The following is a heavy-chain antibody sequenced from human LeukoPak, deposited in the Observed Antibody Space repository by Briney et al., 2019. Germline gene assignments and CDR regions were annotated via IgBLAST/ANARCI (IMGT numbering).Heavy chain of an antibody. D-gene: IGHD2-21*02. V-gene: IGHV4-39*01. Sequence: SETLSLTCTVSGGSISSSSYYWGWIRQPPGKGLEWIGSIYYSGSTYYNPSLKSRVTISVDTSKNQFSLKLSSVTAADTAVYYCASAVTAMDAEYFQHWGQGTLLTVS. J-gene: IGHJ1*01. CDR2: IYYSGST. CDR1: GGSISSSSYY. CDR3: ASAVTAMDAEYFQH.